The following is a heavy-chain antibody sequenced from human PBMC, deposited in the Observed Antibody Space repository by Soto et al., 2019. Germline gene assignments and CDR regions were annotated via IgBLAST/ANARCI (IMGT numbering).Heavy chain of an antibody. V-gene: IGHV3-30*18. J-gene: IGHJ4*02. CDR1: GFTFSSYG. D-gene: IGHD3-10*01. CDR3: AKDFGGGVGTAVGH. CDR2: TSYDGSNK. Sequence: PGGSLRLSCAASGFTFSSYGMHWVRQAPGKGLEWVAVTSYDGSNKYYADSVKGRFTISRDNSKNTLYLQMNSLRAEDTAVYYCAKDFGGGVGTAVGHWGQGTLVTVSS.